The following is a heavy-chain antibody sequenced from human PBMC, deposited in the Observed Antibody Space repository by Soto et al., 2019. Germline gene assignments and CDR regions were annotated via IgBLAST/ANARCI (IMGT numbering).Heavy chain of an antibody. D-gene: IGHD5-12*01. CDR1: GYTFTGHY. CDR3: GRGRSGQIVVFY. CDR2: IGPESGAT. J-gene: IGHJ4*02. V-gene: IGHV1-2*02. Sequence: AAVKVSCKASGYTFTGHYIHWVRQAPEQGPEWMGEIGPESGATRYAQKFQGRVTMTMDMSITTVYMELSNLSPDDTAVYYCGRGRSGQIVVFYWGQGTPVTVSS.